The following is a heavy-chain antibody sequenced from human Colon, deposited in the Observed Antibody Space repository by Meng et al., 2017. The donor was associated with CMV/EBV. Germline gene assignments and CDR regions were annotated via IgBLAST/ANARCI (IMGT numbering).Heavy chain of an antibody. Sequence: GESLKISCAASGFTFTNYAMTWVRQAPGKGLEWVSYISSSGNNIHYADSVKGRFTVSRDNAKNSLSLQMNSLRAEDTAVYFCARVPGGTTGWFDPWGQGTLVTVSS. CDR3: ARVPGGTTGWFDP. J-gene: IGHJ5*02. D-gene: IGHD1-1*01. CDR2: ISSSGNNI. CDR1: GFTFTNYA. V-gene: IGHV3-11*01.